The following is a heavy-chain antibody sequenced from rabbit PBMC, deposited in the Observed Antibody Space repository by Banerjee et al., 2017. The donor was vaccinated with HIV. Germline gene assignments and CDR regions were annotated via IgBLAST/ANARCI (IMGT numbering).Heavy chain of an antibody. D-gene: IGHD6-1*01. CDR1: GFDFSSYY. V-gene: IGHV1S7*01. CDR3: VRGAATFNL. J-gene: IGHJ4*01. Sequence: QLKESGGGLVQPGGSLKLSCKGSGFDFSSYYMSWVRQAPGKGLEWIGYIDPVFGSTYYASWVNGRFTISRDNAQNTVSLQMNSLTAADTATYFCVRGAATFNLWGPGTLVTVS. CDR2: IDPVFGST.